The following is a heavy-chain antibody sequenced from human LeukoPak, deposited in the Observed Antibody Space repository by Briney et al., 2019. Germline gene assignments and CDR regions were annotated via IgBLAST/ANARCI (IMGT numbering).Heavy chain of an antibody. CDR2: INPNSGDT. J-gene: IGHJ4*02. CDR1: GYTFTGYY. Sequence: ASVKVSCKASGYTFTGYYMHWVRQAPGQGLEWMGWINPNSGDTRYVQKFQGRVTMTRDTSISTAYMELSGLRSDDTAVYYCAKDRSASVWGQGTLVTDSS. V-gene: IGHV1-2*02. D-gene: IGHD6-25*01. CDR3: AKDRSASV.